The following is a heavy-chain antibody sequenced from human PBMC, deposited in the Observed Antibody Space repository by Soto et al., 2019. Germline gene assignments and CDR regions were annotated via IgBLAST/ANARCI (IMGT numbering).Heavy chain of an antibody. V-gene: IGHV3-23*01. CDR2: ISGSGTTT. D-gene: IGHD2-2*01. J-gene: IGHJ4*02. CDR3: AKGQGGSSISLLTD. Sequence: EVQLLESGGGLVQPGGSLRLSCAASGFTFSSYAMSWVRQAPGKGLEWVSVISGSGTTTNYADSVKGRFTISRDNSKNTLYLQMKSLRAEDTAVYHCAKGQGGSSISLLTDWGQGTLVTVSS. CDR1: GFTFSSYA.